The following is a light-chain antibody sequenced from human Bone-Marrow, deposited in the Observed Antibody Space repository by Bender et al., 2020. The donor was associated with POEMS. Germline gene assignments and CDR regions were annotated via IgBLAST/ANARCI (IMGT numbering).Light chain of an antibody. CDR1: SSAVGTSKF. CDR3: CSYAGRSALV. CDR2: EGS. J-gene: IGLJ3*02. Sequence: QSALTQPASVSGSPGQSITISCIGTSSAVGTSKFVSWYQQHPGKAPKLMIYEGSKRPSGVSNRFSGSKSGNTASLTISGLQAEDEADYYCCSYAGRSALVFGGGTKLTVL. V-gene: IGLV2-23*01.